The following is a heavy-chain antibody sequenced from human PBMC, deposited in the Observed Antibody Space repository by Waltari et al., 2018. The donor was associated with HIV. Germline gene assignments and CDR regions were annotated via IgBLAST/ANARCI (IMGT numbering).Heavy chain of an antibody. Sequence: EVQLVESGGGLIQPGGSLRLSCAASGFSVSSNYMRWVRQAPGKGLEWVSVIYSGGSTYYADSGKGRFTISRDKSKNTLYRQINSLRAEDTAVYYCARGFGCGGDCYYFDYWGQGTLVTVSS. D-gene: IGHD2-21*02. CDR3: ARGFGCGGDCYYFDY. CDR2: IYSGGST. V-gene: IGHV3-53*01. J-gene: IGHJ4*02. CDR1: GFSVSSNY.